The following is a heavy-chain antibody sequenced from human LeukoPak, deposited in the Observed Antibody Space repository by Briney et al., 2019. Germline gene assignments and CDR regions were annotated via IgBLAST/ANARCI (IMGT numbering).Heavy chain of an antibody. V-gene: IGHV7-4-1*02. Sequence: ASVKASCKASGYTFTSYAMNWVRQAPGQGLEWMGWINTNTGNPTYAQGFTGRFVFSLDTSVSTAYLQISSLKAEDTAVYYCARGGEQWPETSFDYWGQGTLVTVSS. D-gene: IGHD6-19*01. CDR3: ARGGEQWPETSFDY. CDR2: INTNTGNP. CDR1: GYTFTSYA. J-gene: IGHJ4*02.